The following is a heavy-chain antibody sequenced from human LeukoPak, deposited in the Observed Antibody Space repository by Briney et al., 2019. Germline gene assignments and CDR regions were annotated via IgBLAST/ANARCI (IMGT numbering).Heavy chain of an antibody. CDR3: AKTTTGYSSGRYPAWPIDY. Sequence: QPGGSLRLSCAASGFTFGSYALYWVRQAPGKGLEWVSGLFGGGGSAHYADSVKGRFTISRDNSKNTVYLQMDSLRVEDTAIYYCAKTTTGYSSGRYPAWPIDYWGQGTLVTVSS. CDR1: GFTFGSYA. D-gene: IGHD2-15*01. V-gene: IGHV3-23*01. CDR2: LFGGGGSA. J-gene: IGHJ4*02.